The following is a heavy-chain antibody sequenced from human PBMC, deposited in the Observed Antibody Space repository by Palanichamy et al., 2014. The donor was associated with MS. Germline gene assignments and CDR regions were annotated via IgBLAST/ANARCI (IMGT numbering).Heavy chain of an antibody. D-gene: IGHD3-3*01. CDR1: GFSFSTFS. CDR3: ARDRSGAHVNYYYYGLDV. Sequence: EEQLEESGGGLVQPGGSLRLSCEASGFSFSTFSMHWVRQAPGKGLEWVSYISFSSGTIHYADSVKGRFTISRDNAKNSLYLQMNSLRAEDTAVYYCARDRSGAHVNYYYYGLDVWGQGTTVTVSS. V-gene: IGHV3-48*01. CDR2: ISFSSGTI. J-gene: IGHJ6*02.